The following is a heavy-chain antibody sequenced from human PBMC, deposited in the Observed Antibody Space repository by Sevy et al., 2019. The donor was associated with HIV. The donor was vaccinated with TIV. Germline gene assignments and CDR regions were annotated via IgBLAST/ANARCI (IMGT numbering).Heavy chain of an antibody. J-gene: IGHJ6*03. D-gene: IGHD2-15*01. CDR3: AKETEGYCSGGSCYSGYYMDV. Sequence: GGSLRLSCAASGFTFSSYAMSWVRQAPGKGLEWVSAISGSGGSTYYAVSVKGRFTISRDNSKNTLYLQMNSLRAEDTAVYYCAKETEGYCSGGSCYSGYYMDVWGKGTTVTVSS. CDR2: ISGSGGST. CDR1: GFTFSSYA. V-gene: IGHV3-23*01.